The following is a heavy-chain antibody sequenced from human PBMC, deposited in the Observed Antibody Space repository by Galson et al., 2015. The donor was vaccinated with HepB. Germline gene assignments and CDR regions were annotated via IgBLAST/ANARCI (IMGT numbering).Heavy chain of an antibody. CDR1: GFTFSDYW. J-gene: IGHJ1*01. V-gene: IGHV3-74*01. CDR2: INGDGSIT. D-gene: IGHD3-22*01. CDR3: ATMGYYDSSGYYGFTHH. Sequence: SLRLSCAASGFTFSDYWMHWVRQDPGKGLLWVSRINGDGSITDYADSVKGRFTISRDNVKNTLYLQMNSLRGEDTAVYYCATMGYYDSSGYYGFTHHWGQGTLVTVSS.